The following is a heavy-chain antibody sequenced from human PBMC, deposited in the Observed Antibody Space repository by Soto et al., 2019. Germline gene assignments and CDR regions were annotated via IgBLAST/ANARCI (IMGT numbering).Heavy chain of an antibody. CDR2: INAGNGNT. Sequence: QVQLVQSGAEEKKPGASVKVSCKASGYTFTSYAMHWVRQAPGQRLEWMGWINAGNGNTKYSQKFQDRVTITRDTSASTAYMELSSLRSEDTAVYYCARGTWKMAADYWGQGTLVTVSS. D-gene: IGHD1-1*01. V-gene: IGHV1-3*05. CDR3: ARGTWKMAADY. CDR1: GYTFTSYA. J-gene: IGHJ4*02.